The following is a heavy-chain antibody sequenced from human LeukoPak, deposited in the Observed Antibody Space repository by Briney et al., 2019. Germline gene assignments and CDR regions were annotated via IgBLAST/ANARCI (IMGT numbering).Heavy chain of an antibody. CDR2: ISAYNGNT. CDR3: AREVGATSEDWFDP. CDR1: GYTFTSYG. Sequence: GASVKVSCKASGYTFTSYGISWVRQAPGQGLEWMGWISAYNGNTNYAQKLQGRVTMTTDTSTSTAYMELRSLRSDDTAVYYCAREVGATSEDWFDPWGQGTLVTVSS. V-gene: IGHV1-18*01. D-gene: IGHD1-26*01. J-gene: IGHJ5*02.